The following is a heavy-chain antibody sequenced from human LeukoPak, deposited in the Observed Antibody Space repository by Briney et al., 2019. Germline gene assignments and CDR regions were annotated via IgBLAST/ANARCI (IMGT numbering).Heavy chain of an antibody. CDR1: GFTFSSYS. D-gene: IGHD3-10*01. Sequence: NPGGSLRLSCAASGFTFSSYSMNWVRQAPGKGLEWVSSISSSSSYIYYADSVKGRFTISRDNAKNSLYLQMNSLRAEDTAVYYCASVSVLLWFGELIPHYFDYWGQGTLVTVSS. CDR3: ASVSVLLWFGELIPHYFDY. CDR2: ISSSSSYI. J-gene: IGHJ4*02. V-gene: IGHV3-21*01.